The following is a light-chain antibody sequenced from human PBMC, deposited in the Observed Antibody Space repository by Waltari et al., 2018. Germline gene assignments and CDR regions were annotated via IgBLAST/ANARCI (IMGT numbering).Light chain of an antibody. V-gene: IGKV2-24*01. CDR1: QSLVHDNGNTY. Sequence: DIVMTQTPLSAPVTLGQPASISCRSSQSLVHDNGNTYVSWLQQRPGQPPRLLIYKISKRLSGVPDRFSGSGAGTDFTLKISRVEAEDVGVYYCMQATQFPRTFGQGTKVEIK. CDR3: MQATQFPRT. J-gene: IGKJ1*01. CDR2: KIS.